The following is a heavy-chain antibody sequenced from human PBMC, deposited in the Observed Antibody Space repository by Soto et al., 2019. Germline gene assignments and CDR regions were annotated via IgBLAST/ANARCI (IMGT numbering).Heavy chain of an antibody. Sequence: QLQLQESGPGLVKPSETLSLTCTVSDGYISSGYYYWGWIRQPPGKGLEWIGSVYYNGHTYDNPPLKSRVTMSVDTAKNEFSLRLSSVTAADTAVYFCAGHLRRQLDDFDHWGLGTLVVVSS. CDR1: DGYISSGYYY. D-gene: IGHD1-1*01. CDR2: VYYNGHT. J-gene: IGHJ4*02. CDR3: AGHLRRQLDDFDH. V-gene: IGHV4-39*01.